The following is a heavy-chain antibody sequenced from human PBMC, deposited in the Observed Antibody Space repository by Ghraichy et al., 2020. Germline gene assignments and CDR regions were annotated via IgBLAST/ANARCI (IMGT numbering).Heavy chain of an antibody. D-gene: IGHD2-2*01. CDR2: ISGSDGTT. V-gene: IGHV3-23*01. CDR1: GFTFSSYA. J-gene: IGHJ4*02. CDR3: ARAILGYCSSISCSTYYY. Sequence: LSLTCAASGFTFSSYAMSWVRQAPGRGLEWVSAISGSDGTTYYADSVKGRFTISRDNSKNTLYLQMNSLRADDTAIYYCARAILGYCSSISCSTYYYWGQGTXXXXX.